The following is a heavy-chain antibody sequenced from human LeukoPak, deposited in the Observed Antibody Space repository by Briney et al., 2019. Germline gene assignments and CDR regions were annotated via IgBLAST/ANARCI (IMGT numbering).Heavy chain of an antibody. D-gene: IGHD3-10*01. Sequence: SETLSLTCNVSGGSISSSSYYWGWIRQPPGKGLEWIGSIHYSGSTYYNPSLKSRITISVDTSKNQFSLKQSSVTAADTAVYYCARHYSSGSLSLNYYYYMDVWGKGTTVTVSS. V-gene: IGHV4-39*01. CDR1: GGSISSSSYY. CDR2: IHYSGST. CDR3: ARHYSSGSLSLNYYYYMDV. J-gene: IGHJ6*03.